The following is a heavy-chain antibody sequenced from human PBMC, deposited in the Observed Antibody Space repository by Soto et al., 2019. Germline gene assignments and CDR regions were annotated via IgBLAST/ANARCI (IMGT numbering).Heavy chain of an antibody. J-gene: IGHJ4*02. CDR3: TRAAIRGELLEY. Sequence: QVQLVESGGGVVQPGRSLRLSCAASGFAFNNYGMHWVRQAPGKGLAWVALIWHDGSNKGYADSVKGRFTISRDNSKNTLNLQMNSLRVEDTAVYYCTRAAIRGELLEYWGQGTQVTVSS. D-gene: IGHD1-26*01. CDR2: IWHDGSNK. V-gene: IGHV3-33*01. CDR1: GFAFNNYG.